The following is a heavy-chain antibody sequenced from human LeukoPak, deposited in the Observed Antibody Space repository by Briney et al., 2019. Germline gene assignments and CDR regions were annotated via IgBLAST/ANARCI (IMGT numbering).Heavy chain of an antibody. J-gene: IGHJ6*03. CDR3: ASGVAAAGTGYYYYYYMDV. V-gene: IGHV1-69*06. D-gene: IGHD6-13*01. Sequence: SVKVSCKASGGTFSSYAISWVRQAPGQGLEWMGGIIPIFGTANYAQKFQGRVTITADKSTSTVYMELSSLRSEDTAVYYCASGVAAAGTGYYYYYYMDVWGKGTTVTVSS. CDR2: IIPIFGTA. CDR1: GGTFSSYA.